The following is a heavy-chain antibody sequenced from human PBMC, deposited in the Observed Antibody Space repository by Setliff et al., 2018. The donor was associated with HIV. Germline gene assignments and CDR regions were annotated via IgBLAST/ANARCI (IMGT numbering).Heavy chain of an antibody. J-gene: IGHJ6*03. D-gene: IGHD6-13*01. Sequence: PSETLSLTCTVSGGSISSGGYYWSWIRQHPGKGLEWIGFIYYSGSTYHNPSLKSRVTISVDTSKNQFSLKLSSVTAADTAVYYCARGRSRWTYYNYYYMDVWGKGTTVTVSS. V-gene: IGHV4-31*03. CDR2: IYYSGST. CDR3: ARGRSRWTYYNYYYMDV. CDR1: GGSISSGGYY.